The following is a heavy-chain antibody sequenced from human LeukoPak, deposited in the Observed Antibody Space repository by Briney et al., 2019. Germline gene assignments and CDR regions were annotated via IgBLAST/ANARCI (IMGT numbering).Heavy chain of an antibody. J-gene: IGHJ4*02. CDR2: IIPTLGTA. CDR1: GGTFSSYA. CDR3: ARGEMATKGPPDY. D-gene: IGHD5-24*01. V-gene: IGHV1-69*11. Sequence: SVKVSCKASGGTFSSYAISWVRQAPGQGLEWMRRIIPTLGTANYAQKFQGRVTITTDESTSTAYMELSSLRSEDTAVYYCARGEMATKGPPDYWGQGTLVTVSS.